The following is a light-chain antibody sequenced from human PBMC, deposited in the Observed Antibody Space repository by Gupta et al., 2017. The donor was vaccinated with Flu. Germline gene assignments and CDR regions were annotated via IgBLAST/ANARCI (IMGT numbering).Light chain of an antibody. CDR1: SSNIGAGYD. CDR2: GNS. Sequence: TISCTGSSSNIGAGYDVHCYQQLHGPAPQLLRYGNSNRPSGVPDRFSGSKSGTAASLAITGLQAEDEAEYYCQSYASSLGDSDVFGTGPKVIV. CDR3: QSYASSLGDSDV. J-gene: IGLJ1*01. V-gene: IGLV1-40*01.